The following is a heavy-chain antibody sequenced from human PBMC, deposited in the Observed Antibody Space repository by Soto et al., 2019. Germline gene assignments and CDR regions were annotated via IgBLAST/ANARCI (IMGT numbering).Heavy chain of an antibody. D-gene: IGHD3-16*01. J-gene: IGHJ6*02. CDR1: GFTFRTHT. CDR3: VKGGEDITSPYGMDV. Sequence: EVQLVESGGGLVKTGGSLRLSCAASGFTFRTHTLLWVRQAPGKGLEWVSYISSGGPYLEYAPSVQGRFTISRDDAKDSVFLQINSLKPDDTAVYYCVKGGEDITSPYGMDVWGQGTTVTVSS. CDR2: ISSGGPYL. V-gene: IGHV3-21*06.